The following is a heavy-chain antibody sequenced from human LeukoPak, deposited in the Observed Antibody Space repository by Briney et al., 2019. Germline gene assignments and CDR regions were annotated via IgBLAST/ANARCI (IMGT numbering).Heavy chain of an antibody. CDR1: GGSFSGYY. D-gene: IGHD3-3*01. Sequence: PSETLSLTCAVYGGSFSGYYWSWIRQPPGKGLEWIGEINHSGSTNYNPSLKSRVTISVDTSKNQFSLKLSSVTAADTAVYYCARLSSGYYNWFDPWGQGTLVTVSS. J-gene: IGHJ5*02. CDR2: INHSGST. CDR3: ARLSSGYYNWFDP. V-gene: IGHV4-34*01.